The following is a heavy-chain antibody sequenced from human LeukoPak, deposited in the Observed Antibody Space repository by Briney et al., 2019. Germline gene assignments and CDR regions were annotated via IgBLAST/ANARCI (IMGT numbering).Heavy chain of an antibody. CDR2: IYHSGST. J-gene: IGHJ4*02. CDR3: ARWGGVATILYFDY. D-gene: IGHD5-24*01. Sequence: SETLSLTCTVSDDSISDYYWGWIRQPPGKGLEWIGSIYHSGSTYYNPSLKSRVTISVDTSKNQFSLKLSSVTAADTAVYYCARWGGVATILYFDYWGQGTLVTVSS. CDR1: DDSISDYY. V-gene: IGHV4-38-2*02.